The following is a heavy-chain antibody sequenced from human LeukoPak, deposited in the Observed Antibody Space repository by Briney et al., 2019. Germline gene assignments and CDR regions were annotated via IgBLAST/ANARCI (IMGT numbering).Heavy chain of an antibody. D-gene: IGHD5-12*01. Sequence: GGSLRLSCTASGFTFSSYSMKWVRQAPGKGLEWISYISGSSSVIKYADSMEGRFTISRDNARNSLYLQMNSLRAEDTAVYYCARDLDIVAAIDYWGQGTLVTVSS. J-gene: IGHJ4*02. CDR1: GFTFSSYS. V-gene: IGHV3-48*01. CDR2: ISGSSSVI. CDR3: ARDLDIVAAIDY.